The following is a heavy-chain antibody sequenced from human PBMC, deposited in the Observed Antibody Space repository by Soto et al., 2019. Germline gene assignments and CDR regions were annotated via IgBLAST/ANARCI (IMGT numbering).Heavy chain of an antibody. CDR3: ARDPSSMATTPDY. V-gene: IGHV3-30-3*01. D-gene: IGHD5-12*01. J-gene: IGHJ4*02. CDR1: GFTFSSYA. Sequence: GGSLRLSCAASGFTFSSYAMHWVRQAPGKGLEWVAVISYDGSNKYYADSVKGRFTISRDNSKNTLYLQMNSLRAEDTAVYYCARDPSSMATTPDYWGQGTLVTVSS. CDR2: ISYDGSNK.